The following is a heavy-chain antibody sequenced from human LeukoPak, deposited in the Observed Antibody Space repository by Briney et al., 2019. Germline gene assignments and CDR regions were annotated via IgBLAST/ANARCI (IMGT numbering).Heavy chain of an antibody. Sequence: PGGSLRLSCAASGFTFSDYYMSWIRHAPGRGLEWVSYISSSGKYIFYADSVEGRFTISRDNAKNSLYLQMNSLRDENTAIYYCARSNKYDSSGLPGSLWGQGALVTVSS. D-gene: IGHD3-22*01. J-gene: IGHJ4*02. CDR3: ARSNKYDSSGLPGSL. V-gene: IGHV3-11*01. CDR2: ISSSGKYI. CDR1: GFTFSDYY.